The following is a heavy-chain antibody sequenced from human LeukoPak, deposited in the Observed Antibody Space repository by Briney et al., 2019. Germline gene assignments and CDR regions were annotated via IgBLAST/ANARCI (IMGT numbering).Heavy chain of an antibody. J-gene: IGHJ6*03. Sequence: PSETLSLTCTVSGGSISSYYWSWIRQPPGKGLEWTGYIYYSGSTNYNPSLKSRVTISVDTSKNQFSLKLSSVTAADTAVYYCARDSSSWAGHYYYMDVWGKGTTVIVSS. CDR2: IYYSGST. V-gene: IGHV4-59*01. D-gene: IGHD6-13*01. CDR1: GGSISSYY. CDR3: ARDSSSWAGHYYYMDV.